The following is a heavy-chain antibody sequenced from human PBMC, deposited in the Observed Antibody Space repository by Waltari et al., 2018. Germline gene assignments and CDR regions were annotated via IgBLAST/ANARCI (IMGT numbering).Heavy chain of an antibody. Sequence: QVQLVQSGAEVKKPGASVKVSCKASGYPLTSYYMPWVRQAPGQGLEWRGRINRDSGDTNYAQKSQERVTSNTDESMTTAYMHLSSLTSDDTAVYYCARGGLYGQQLLESAFEIWGQGTKVTVSS. CDR3: ARGGLYGQQLLESAFEI. V-gene: IGHV1-2*01. CDR1: GYPLTSYY. J-gene: IGHJ3*02. CDR2: INRDSGDT. D-gene: IGHD6-13*01.